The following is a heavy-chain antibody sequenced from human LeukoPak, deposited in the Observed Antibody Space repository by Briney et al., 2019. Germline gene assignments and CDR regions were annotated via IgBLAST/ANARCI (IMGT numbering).Heavy chain of an antibody. J-gene: IGHJ1*01. Sequence: GGSLRLSCAASGFTFDNYGMHWVRQAPGKGLEWVADISSDGATLYYADSVKGRFTISRDNSKNTLNLQMNSLRPGDTAVYYCAKGCLGGGNCFFFQHWGQGTLVTVSS. V-gene: IGHV3-30*18. CDR3: AKGCLGGGNCFFFQH. CDR1: GFTFDNYG. D-gene: IGHD2-15*01. CDR2: ISSDGATL.